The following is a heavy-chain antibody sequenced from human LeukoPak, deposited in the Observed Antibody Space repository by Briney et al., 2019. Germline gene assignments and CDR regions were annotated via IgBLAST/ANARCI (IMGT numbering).Heavy chain of an antibody. CDR2: IWYDGTNK. J-gene: IGHJ4*02. D-gene: IGHD5-18*01. Sequence: PGGSLRLSCAASGFTFSSYGMHWVRQAPGKGLEWVAIIWYDGTNKYYGDSVKGRFAISRDNSKNSLYLQLDSLRAEDTAVYYCARDGGRGYNFGHDYWGQGTLVTVSS. V-gene: IGHV3-33*08. CDR3: ARDGGRGYNFGHDY. CDR1: GFTFSSYG.